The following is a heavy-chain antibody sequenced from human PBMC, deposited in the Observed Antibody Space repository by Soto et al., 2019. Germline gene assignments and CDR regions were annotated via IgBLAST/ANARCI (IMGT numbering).Heavy chain of an antibody. CDR1: GFTFSSYA. D-gene: IGHD6-13*01. CDR3: ASLGMAAAGNDY. Sequence: QVQLVESGGGVVQPGRSLRLSCAASGFTFSSYAMHWVRQAPGKGLEWVAVISYDGSNKYYADSVKGRFTISRDNSKNTLYLQMNSLRAEDTAVYYCASLGMAAAGNDYWGQGTLVTVS. V-gene: IGHV3-30-3*01. J-gene: IGHJ4*02. CDR2: ISYDGSNK.